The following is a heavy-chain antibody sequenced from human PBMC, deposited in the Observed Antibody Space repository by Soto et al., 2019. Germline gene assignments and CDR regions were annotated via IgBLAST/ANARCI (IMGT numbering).Heavy chain of an antibody. V-gene: IGHV3-23*01. J-gene: IGHJ4*02. CDR3: AILIAVAGRGAGY. CDR2: IGGSGATT. CDR1: GFTFSSYA. Sequence: EVQMLESGGGLVQPGGSLRLSCAASGFTFSSYAMSWVRQAPGKGLEWVSSIGGSGATTYYADSVMGRFTTSRDNSEKTLYLQMNSLRAEDTAVYYCAILIAVAGRGAGYWGQGALVTVSS. D-gene: IGHD6-19*01.